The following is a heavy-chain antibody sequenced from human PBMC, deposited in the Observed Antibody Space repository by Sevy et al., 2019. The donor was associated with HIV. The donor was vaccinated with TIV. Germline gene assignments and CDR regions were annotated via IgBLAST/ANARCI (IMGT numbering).Heavy chain of an antibody. J-gene: IGHJ5*02. CDR1: GFTFSSYS. V-gene: IGHV3-21*01. D-gene: IGHD3-22*01. CDR2: ISSRSTFT. CDR3: VREGDSRPFDP. Sequence: GESLKISCAASGFTFSSYSMNWVRQAPGKGLEWVSSISSRSTFTYYADSLKGRFTISRDNAKNSLYLQMNSLRVEDTAVYYCVREGDSRPFDPWGQGTLVTVSS.